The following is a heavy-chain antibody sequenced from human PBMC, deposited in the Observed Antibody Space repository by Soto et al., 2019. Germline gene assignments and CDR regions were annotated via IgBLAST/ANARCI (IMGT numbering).Heavy chain of an antibody. V-gene: IGHV3-48*01. CDR2: ISSSSSTI. Sequence: GGSLRLSCAASGFTFSSYSMNWVRQAPGKGLEWVSYISSSSSTIYYADSVKGRFTISRDNAKNSLYLQMDSLRVEDTALYYCAKELSGSSFDYWGLGTLVTVSS. J-gene: IGHJ4*02. CDR3: AKELSGSSFDY. CDR1: GFTFSSYS.